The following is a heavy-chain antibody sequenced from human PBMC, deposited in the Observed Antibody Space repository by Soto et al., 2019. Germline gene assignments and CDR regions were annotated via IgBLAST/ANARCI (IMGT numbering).Heavy chain of an antibody. CDR2: INPNSGGT. D-gene: IGHD6-13*01. CDR3: ARTLLGAVAGTKRRNYYYSGLDV. Sequence: SVTLSCKGSGYAITGYHGRWGRQAPRQGLEWMGWINPNSGGTNYAQKFQGLVTMTRATSISTAYMELSRLRTDGTAVYYCARTLLGAVAGTKRRNYYYSGLDVWGEGTTVTVSS. J-gene: IGHJ6*04. CDR1: GYAITGYH. V-gene: IGHV1-2*04.